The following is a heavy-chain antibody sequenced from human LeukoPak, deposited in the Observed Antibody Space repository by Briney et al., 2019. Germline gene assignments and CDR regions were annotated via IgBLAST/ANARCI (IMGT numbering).Heavy chain of an antibody. CDR2: IHNSGNT. CDR3: ARHPGRSNWFDT. D-gene: IGHD3-10*01. Sequence: SETLSLTCTVSGGSINNDVYYWDWIRQTPGKGLEWIGNIHNSGNTYYKSSLKSRVGMSIDTSQYQFSLRLSSVTAADTAVYYCARHPGRSNWFDTWGQGILVTISS. J-gene: IGHJ5*02. CDR1: GGSINNDVYY. V-gene: IGHV4-39*01.